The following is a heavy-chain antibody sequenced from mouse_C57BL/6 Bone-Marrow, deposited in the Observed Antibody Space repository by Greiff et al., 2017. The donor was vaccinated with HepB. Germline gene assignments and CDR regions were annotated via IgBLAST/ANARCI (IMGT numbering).Heavy chain of an antibody. J-gene: IGHJ2*01. CDR1: GFTFSDYG. V-gene: IGHV5-17*01. CDR3: ARSGYSNYYFDY. D-gene: IGHD2-3*01. Sequence: EVMLVESEGGLVQPGSSMKLSCTASGFTFSDYGMHWVRQAPEKGLEWVAYISSGSSTIYYADTVKGRFTISRDNAKNTLFLQMTSLRSEDTAMYYCARSGYSNYYFDYWGQGTTLTVSS. CDR2: ISSGSSTI.